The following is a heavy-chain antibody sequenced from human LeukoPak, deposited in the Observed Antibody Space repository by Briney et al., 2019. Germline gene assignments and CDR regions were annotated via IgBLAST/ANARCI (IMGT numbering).Heavy chain of an antibody. CDR2: IKQDGGEK. D-gene: IGHD5-18*01. J-gene: IGHJ3*02. CDR1: GLTFSNYW. CDR3: VRDLDTTLAHSASDI. V-gene: IGHV3-7*04. Sequence: GGSLRLSCAASGLTFSNYWMRWVRQAPGKGLEWVALIKQDGGEKYYVDSVRGRFTISRDNAKNSLYLQMSSLRAEDTAVYYCVRDLDTTLAHSASDIWGQGTMVTVSS.